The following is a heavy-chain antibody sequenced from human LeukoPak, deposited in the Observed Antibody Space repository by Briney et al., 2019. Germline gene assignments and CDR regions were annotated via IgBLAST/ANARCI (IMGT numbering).Heavy chain of an antibody. CDR2: ISGSGGST. V-gene: IGHV3-23*01. Sequence: QAGGSLRLSCAASGFTFSSYAMSWVRQAPGKGLGWVSAISGSGGSTYYADSVKGRFTISRDNSKNTLYLQMNSLRAEDTAVYYCAKDSVVVPAATFDYWGQGTLVTVSS. J-gene: IGHJ4*02. CDR3: AKDSVVVPAATFDY. CDR1: GFTFSSYA. D-gene: IGHD2-2*01.